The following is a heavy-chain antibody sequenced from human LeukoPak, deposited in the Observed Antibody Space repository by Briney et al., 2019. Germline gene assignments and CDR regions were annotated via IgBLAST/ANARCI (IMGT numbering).Heavy chain of an antibody. V-gene: IGHV3-21*01. CDR2: ISSSSSYI. D-gene: IGHD2-8*01. Sequence: GGSLRLSCAASGVTFSSYSMNWVRQAPGKGLEWVSSISSSSSYIYYADSVKGRFTISRDNAKNSLYLQMNSLRAEDTAVYYCAREEDCTDGVCFPTTFDYWGQGTLVTVSS. J-gene: IGHJ4*02. CDR1: GVTFSSYS. CDR3: AREEDCTDGVCFPTTFDY.